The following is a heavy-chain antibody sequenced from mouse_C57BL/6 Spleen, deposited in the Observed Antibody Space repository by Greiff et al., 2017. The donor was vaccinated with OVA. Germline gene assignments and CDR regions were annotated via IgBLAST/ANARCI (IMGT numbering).Heavy chain of an antibody. CDR1: GYTFTSYW. CDR2: IYPNSGGT. J-gene: IGHJ2*01. V-gene: IGHV1-72*01. CDR3: TRGGLRLPTHFDY. D-gene: IGHD3-2*02. Sequence: QVQLQQPGAELVKPGASVKLSCKASGYTFTSYWMHWVKQRPGRGLEWIGRIYPNSGGTKYNEKFKSKATLTVDKPSSTAYMQLSSLTSEDSAVYYCTRGGLRLPTHFDYWGQGTTLTVSS.